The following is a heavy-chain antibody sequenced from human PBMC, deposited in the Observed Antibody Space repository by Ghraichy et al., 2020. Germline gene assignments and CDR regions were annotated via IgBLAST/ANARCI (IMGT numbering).Heavy chain of an antibody. CDR1: GFTFSSSG. V-gene: IGHV3-30*03. CDR3: ARERGSGSFYFYYFGMDV. CDR2: ISYEGSNK. D-gene: IGHD3-10*01. J-gene: IGHJ6*02. Sequence: RLSCAASGFTFSSSGMHWVRQAPGKGLEWVAGISYEGSNKHYADSVRGRFTISRDNSKNTLYLQMNSLRPEDTAVYSCARERGSGSFYFYYFGMDVWGQGTTVTVSS.